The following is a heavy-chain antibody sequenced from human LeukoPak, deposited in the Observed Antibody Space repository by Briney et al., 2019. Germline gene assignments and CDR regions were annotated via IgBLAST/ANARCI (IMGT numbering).Heavy chain of an antibody. J-gene: IGHJ4*02. CDR2: IRYDGSNK. Sequence: PGGSLRLSCAASGFTFSSYGMHWVRQAPGKGLEWVAFIRYDGSNKYYADSVKGRFTISRDNSKNTPYLQMNSLRAEDTAVYYCAKDTWVGCSSTSCLFDYWGQGTLVTVSS. CDR3: AKDTWVGCSSTSCLFDY. D-gene: IGHD2-2*01. V-gene: IGHV3-30*02. CDR1: GFTFSSYG.